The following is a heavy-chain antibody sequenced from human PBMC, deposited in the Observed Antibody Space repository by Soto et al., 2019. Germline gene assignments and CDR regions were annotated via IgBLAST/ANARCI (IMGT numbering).Heavy chain of an antibody. CDR2: ISYDGSNK. V-gene: IGHV3-30*18. D-gene: IGHD1-26*01. CDR1: GYTFRSYG. CDR3: AKGGVGSTSNAFDI. Sequence: SCKASGYTFRSYGMHWVRQAPAKGLEWVAVISYDGSNKYYEDSVKGQFTISRDNSKNTLYLQMNSLRAEDTGVYYCAKGGVGSTSNAFDIWGQGTMVTVSS. J-gene: IGHJ3*02.